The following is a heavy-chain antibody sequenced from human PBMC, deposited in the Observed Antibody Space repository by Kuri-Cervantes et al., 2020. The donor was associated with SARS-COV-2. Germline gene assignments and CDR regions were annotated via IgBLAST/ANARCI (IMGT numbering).Heavy chain of an antibody. CDR3: ARVKGDDFWSGRQSDAFDI. CDR2: IYTSGST. V-gene: IGHV4-4*07. J-gene: IGHJ3*02. CDR1: GGSISSYY. D-gene: IGHD3-3*01. Sequence: GSLRLSCTVSGGSISSYYWSWIRQPAGKGLEWIGRIYTSGSTNYNPSLKSRVTMSVDTSKNQFSLKLSSVTAADTAVYYCARVKGDDFWSGRQSDAFDIWDRGTMVTVSS.